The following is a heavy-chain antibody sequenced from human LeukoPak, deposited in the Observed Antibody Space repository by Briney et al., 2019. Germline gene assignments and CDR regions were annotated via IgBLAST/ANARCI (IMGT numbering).Heavy chain of an antibody. CDR3: ARLQLRYFDWLLYD. J-gene: IGHJ4*02. Sequence: SETLSLTCTVSGGSIDSSSYYWGWIRQPPGKGLEWIGSIYYDGSNYYNPSLKSRVTISVNTSKNQFSLKLSSVTAADTAVYYCARLQLRYFDWLLYDWGQGTLVTVSS. CDR2: IYYDGSN. V-gene: IGHV4-39*07. CDR1: GGSIDSSSYY. D-gene: IGHD3-9*01.